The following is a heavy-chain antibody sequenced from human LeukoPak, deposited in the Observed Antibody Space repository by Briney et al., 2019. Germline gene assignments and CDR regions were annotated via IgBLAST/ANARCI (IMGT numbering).Heavy chain of an antibody. CDR2: VHGSSSPV. J-gene: IGHJ4*02. V-gene: IGHV3-48*04. CDR1: GFTFSSYS. D-gene: IGHD3-9*01. CDR3: ARDHDWAFDY. Sequence: GGSLRLSCEASGFTFSSYSMNWVRQAPGKGLEWVSYVHGSSSPVDYADSVRGRFTMFRDNTKNSLYLQMNNLRVEDTAIYYCARDHDWAFDYWGQGILVTVSS.